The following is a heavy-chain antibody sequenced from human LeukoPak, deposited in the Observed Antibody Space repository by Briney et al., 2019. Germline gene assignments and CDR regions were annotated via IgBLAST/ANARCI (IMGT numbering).Heavy chain of an antibody. Sequence: GGSLRLSCAASGFTFDNYAMNWVRQVPGKGLEWISLISWNSGTIGYADSVKGRFTISRDNADNFLYLQMNSLRAEDTALYYCARAYKDRSLAGKKEFFQHWGQGTLVTVSS. CDR1: GFTFDNYA. CDR3: ARAYKDRSLAGKKEFFQH. D-gene: IGHD6-19*01. CDR2: ISWNSGTI. J-gene: IGHJ1*01. V-gene: IGHV3-9*01.